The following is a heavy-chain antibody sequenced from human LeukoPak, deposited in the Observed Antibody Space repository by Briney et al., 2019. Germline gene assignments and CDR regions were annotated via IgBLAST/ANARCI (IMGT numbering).Heavy chain of an antibody. D-gene: IGHD1-26*01. CDR2: TYPGDSDT. V-gene: IGHV5-51*01. CDR3: SRRDAEWELRDY. CDR1: GYSFTNYW. J-gene: IGHJ4*02. Sequence: GESLKISCWGSGYSFTNYWIGWVRQMPGTGLEWMGITYPGDSDTRYSPSFQGQVTISADKSISTAYLQWSSLKASDTAMYYCSRRDAEWELRDYWGQGTLVTVSS.